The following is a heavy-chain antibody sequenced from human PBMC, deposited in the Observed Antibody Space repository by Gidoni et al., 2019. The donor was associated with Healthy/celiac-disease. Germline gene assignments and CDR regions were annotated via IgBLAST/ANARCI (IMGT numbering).Heavy chain of an antibody. J-gene: IGHJ4*02. CDR3: ARKSSGLLAL. CDR1: GGSFSGYY. CDR2: INHSGST. Sequence: QVQLQQWGAGLLKPSETLSLTCAVYGGSFSGYYWSWIRQPPGKGLEWSGEINHSGSTNYNPSLTSRVTISVHTSKNQFSLKLSSVTAADTAVYYCARKSSGLLALWGQGTLVTVSS. V-gene: IGHV4-34*01. D-gene: IGHD3-10*01.